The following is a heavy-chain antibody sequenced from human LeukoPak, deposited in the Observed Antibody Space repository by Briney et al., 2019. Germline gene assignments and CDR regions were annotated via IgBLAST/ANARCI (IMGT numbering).Heavy chain of an antibody. Sequence: GSLRLSCTASGFIFSNYGMHWVRQAPGKGLEWVAVIWYEGTNKYYADSVKGRFTISRDNSKNTLDLQMNSLRAEDTAVYYCARQGGLGNYATGSWFDPWGQGTLVIVSS. V-gene: IGHV3-33*01. J-gene: IGHJ5*02. CDR1: GFIFSNYG. CDR2: IWYEGTNK. D-gene: IGHD1-7*01. CDR3: ARQGGLGNYATGSWFDP.